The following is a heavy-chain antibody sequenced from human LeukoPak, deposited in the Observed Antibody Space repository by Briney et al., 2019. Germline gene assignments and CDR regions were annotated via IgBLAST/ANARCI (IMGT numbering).Heavy chain of an antibody. CDR1: GFTFSSYS. CDR2: ISSSSSYK. Sequence: GGSLRLSCAASGFTFSSYSMNWVRQAPGKGLEWVSSISSSSSYKYYADSVKGRFTISRDNAKNSLYLQMNSLRAEDTAVYYCARLYGDYDGYWGQGTLVTVSS. CDR3: ARLYGDYDGY. J-gene: IGHJ4*02. D-gene: IGHD3-16*02. V-gene: IGHV3-21*01.